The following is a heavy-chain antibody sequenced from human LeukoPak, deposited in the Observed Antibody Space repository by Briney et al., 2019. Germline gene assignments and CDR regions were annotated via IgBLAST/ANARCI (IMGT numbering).Heavy chain of an antibody. CDR2: IIPIFGSA. J-gene: IGHJ6*03. CDR1: GGTFSSYA. D-gene: IGHD2-2*01. CDR3: ARGKYCSSTSCYSPLPDYYYYYYMDV. Sequence: ASVKVSCKASGGTFSSYAISWVRQAAGQGLEWMGGIIPIFGSANYAQKFQGRVTITTDESTSTAYLELSSLRSEDTAVYYYARGKYCSSTSCYSPLPDYYYYYYMDVWGKGTTVTVPS. V-gene: IGHV1-69*05.